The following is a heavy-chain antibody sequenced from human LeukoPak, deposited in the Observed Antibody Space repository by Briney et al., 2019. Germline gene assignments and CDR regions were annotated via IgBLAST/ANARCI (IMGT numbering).Heavy chain of an antibody. D-gene: IGHD3-10*01. J-gene: IGHJ5*02. CDR1: GFTFSSYA. CDR2: ISGSGGST. V-gene: IGHV3-23*01. CDR3: AKFGRKLLKGLLWS. Sequence: GGSLRLSCAASGFTFSSYAMSWVRQAPGKGLEWVSAISGSGGSTYYADSVKGRFTISRDNSKNTLYLQMNSLRAEDTAVYYCAKFGRKLLKGLLWSWGQGTLVTVSS.